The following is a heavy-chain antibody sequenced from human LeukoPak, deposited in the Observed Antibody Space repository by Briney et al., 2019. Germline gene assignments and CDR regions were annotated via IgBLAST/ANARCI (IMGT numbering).Heavy chain of an antibody. V-gene: IGHV4-34*01. Sequence: GSLRLSCEASGFTFSTYVVNWVRQPPGKGLEWIGEINHSGSTNYNPSLKSRVTISVDTSKNQFSLKLSSVTAADTAVYYCARRRSKYYYDSSGYYSLDYWGQGTLVTVSS. J-gene: IGHJ4*02. D-gene: IGHD3-22*01. CDR1: GFTFSTYV. CDR2: INHSGST. CDR3: ARRRSKYYYDSSGYYSLDY.